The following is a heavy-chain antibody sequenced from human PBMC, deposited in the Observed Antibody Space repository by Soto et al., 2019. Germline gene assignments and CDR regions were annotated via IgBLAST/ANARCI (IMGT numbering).Heavy chain of an antibody. D-gene: IGHD1-1*01. Sequence: SETLSLTCTFSGFSSSSYYWSWIRQPPGKGLEWIGYIYYSGSTNYNPSLKSRVTISVDTSKNQFSLKLSSVTAADTAVYYCARARSRTTGMDVWGQGTTVTVSS. CDR1: GFSSSSYY. J-gene: IGHJ6*02. CDR3: ARARSRTTGMDV. V-gene: IGHV4-59*01. CDR2: IYYSGST.